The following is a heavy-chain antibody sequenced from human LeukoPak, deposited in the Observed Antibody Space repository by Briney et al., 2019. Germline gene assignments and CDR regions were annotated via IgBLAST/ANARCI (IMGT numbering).Heavy chain of an antibody. CDR1: GYSISSGYY. J-gene: IGHJ3*02. V-gene: IGHV4-38-2*02. CDR3: GSGRLEMGLDAFDI. Sequence: MASETLSLTCTVSGYSISSGYYWGWIRQPPGKGLEWIGSIYHSGSTYYNPSLKSRVTISVDTSKNQFSLKLSSVTAADTAVYYCGSGRLEMGLDAFDIWGQGTMVTVSS. CDR2: IYHSGST. D-gene: IGHD5-24*01.